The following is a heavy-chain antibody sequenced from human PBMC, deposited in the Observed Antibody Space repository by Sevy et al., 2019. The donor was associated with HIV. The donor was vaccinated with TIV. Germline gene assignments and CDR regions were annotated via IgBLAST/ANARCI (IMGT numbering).Heavy chain of an antibody. J-gene: IGHJ3*02. D-gene: IGHD2-2*01. Sequence: GGSLRLSCAASGFTFSFYGMHWVRQAPGKALEWVAVMWYDGSNKYYADSVKGRFTISRDNSKNTLYLQMNSLRAEDKAAYYCARDPLYCTTTSCHDDAFDIWGQGTMVTVSS. CDR2: MWYDGSNK. V-gene: IGHV3-33*01. CDR1: GFTFSFYG. CDR3: ARDPLYCTTTSCHDDAFDI.